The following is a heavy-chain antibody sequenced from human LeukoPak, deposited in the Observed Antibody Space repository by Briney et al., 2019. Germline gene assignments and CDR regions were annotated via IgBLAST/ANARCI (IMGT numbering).Heavy chain of an antibody. J-gene: IGHJ2*01. CDR1: GYSFTSYW. CDR3: ASSIAVASLFDL. CDR2: IYPGDSDT. D-gene: IGHD6-19*01. V-gene: IGHV5-51*01. Sequence: GESLKISCKGSGYSFTSYWIGWVRQMPGKGLEWIGIIYPGDSDTRYSPSFQGQGTISADKSISTAYLQWSSLKASDTALYYCASSIAVASLFDLWGRGTLVTVSS.